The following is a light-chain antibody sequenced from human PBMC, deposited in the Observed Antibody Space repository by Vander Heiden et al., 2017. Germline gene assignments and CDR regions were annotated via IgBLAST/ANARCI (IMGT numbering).Light chain of an antibody. V-gene: IGLV2-8*01. Sequence: QSALTQPPSAAGSPGQTVTISCTGTSSDVGGYNSVSWYQQHPGQAPNLMIYEVSKRPSGVPDRFSGSKSGNTASLTVSGLQAEDEADYYCSSYAGSNNLGVFGGGTKLTVL. CDR3: SSYAGSNNLGV. CDR1: SSDVGGYNS. J-gene: IGLJ3*02. CDR2: EVS.